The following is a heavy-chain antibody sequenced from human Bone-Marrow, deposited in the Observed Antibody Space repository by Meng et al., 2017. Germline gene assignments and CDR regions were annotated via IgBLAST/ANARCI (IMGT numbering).Heavy chain of an antibody. J-gene: IGHJ4*02. CDR2: IKSNTAGGTI. Sequence: GESLKISCAASGFTFSDAWMTWVRQAPGKGLEWVGRIKSNTAGGTIEYAAPVKGRFTISRDNAKNSLYLQMNSLRAEDTALYYCARNSNDGFGELYWYFDYWGQGTLVTVSS. D-gene: IGHD3-10*01. CDR1: GFTFSDAW. CDR3: ARNSNDGFGELYWYFDY. V-gene: IGHV3-15*05.